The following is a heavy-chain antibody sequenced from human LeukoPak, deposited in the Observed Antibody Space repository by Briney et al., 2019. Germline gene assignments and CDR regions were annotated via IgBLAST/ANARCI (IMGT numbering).Heavy chain of an antibody. CDR2: MNEDGSGT. Sequence: PGGSLRLSCAVSGFSISSSWMSWVRQTPGKGLEWVADMNEDGSGTYHVDSVEGRFTVSRDNAKNSLYLQMSSLRAEDTAGYYCARDPAWGAIDYWGQGTLVTVYS. CDR3: ARDPAWGAIDY. CDR1: GFSISSSW. D-gene: IGHD7-27*01. V-gene: IGHV3-7*01. J-gene: IGHJ4*02.